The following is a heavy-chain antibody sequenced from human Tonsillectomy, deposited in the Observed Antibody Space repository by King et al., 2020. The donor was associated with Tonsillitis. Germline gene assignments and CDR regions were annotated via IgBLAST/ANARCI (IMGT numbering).Heavy chain of an antibody. CDR2: IWSDGNIK. Sequence: VQLVESGGGVVQPGRSLGLSCVASGFAFRTYGMHWVRQAPGKGLEWVAVIWSDGNIKFYADSVRGRFTFSRDNSENTLYLQMNNLRAEDTAVYYCVRERGPFDAFDVWGQGTMVTVSS. D-gene: IGHD3-16*01. V-gene: IGHV3-33*01. J-gene: IGHJ3*01. CDR1: GFAFRTYG. CDR3: VRERGPFDAFDV.